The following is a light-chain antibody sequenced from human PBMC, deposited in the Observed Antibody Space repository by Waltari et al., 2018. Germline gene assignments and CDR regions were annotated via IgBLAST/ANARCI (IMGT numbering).Light chain of an antibody. CDR2: ASS. CDR1: QIISSY. Sequence: DIQMTQSPSSLSASVRDRVTITCRASQIISSYLNWFQQKPRTAPKLLIYASSSLKSWVPLRFSGSGSETDFTLTISSLQPEDFATYYCQQSYSTPPFTFGPGTKVDIK. J-gene: IGKJ3*01. CDR3: QQSYSTPPFT. V-gene: IGKV1-39*01.